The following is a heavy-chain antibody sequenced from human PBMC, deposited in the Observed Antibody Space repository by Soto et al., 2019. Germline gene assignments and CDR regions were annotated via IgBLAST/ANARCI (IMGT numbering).Heavy chain of an antibody. V-gene: IGHV3-30*18. CDR2: ISYDGSDK. CDR1: GFTFSSYA. J-gene: IGHJ5*02. D-gene: IGHD3-16*01. Sequence: GGSLRLSCAGSGFTFSSYAMHWVRQAPGKGLEWVAVISYDGSDKYYGDSVKGRFTISRDDSKNTLYLQMNSLRVEDTAIYYCAKTAGYDYGWGSSGLDPWGQGTLVTVSS. CDR3: AKTAGYDYGWGSSGLDP.